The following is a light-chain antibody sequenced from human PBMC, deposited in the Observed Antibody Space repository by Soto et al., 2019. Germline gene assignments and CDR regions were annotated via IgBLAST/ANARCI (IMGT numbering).Light chain of an antibody. CDR1: SSDIGTYNL. Sequence: QSVLTQPASVSGSPGQSITISCTGTSSDIGTYNLVSWYQQHPGKAPKLMIYEVNKRPSGVSDRFSGSKSGNTASLTISGLQAEDEADYYCCSYADSSNLHVFGPGTKVTVL. J-gene: IGLJ1*01. CDR2: EVN. CDR3: CSYADSSNLHV. V-gene: IGLV2-23*02.